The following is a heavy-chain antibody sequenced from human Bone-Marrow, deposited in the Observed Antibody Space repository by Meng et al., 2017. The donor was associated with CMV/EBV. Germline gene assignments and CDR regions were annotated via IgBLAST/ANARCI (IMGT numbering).Heavy chain of an antibody. CDR1: GFTFSSYW. D-gene: IGHD1-26*01. V-gene: IGHV3-7*01. J-gene: IGHJ3*02. Sequence: GGSLRLSCAASGFTFSSYWMTWVRQAPEKGLEWVANLKQDGSEKFYVDSVKGRFTMSRDNAKNSLYLQMNSLRAEDTALYYCARIAGSSGLGAFDIWGQGTMVTVSS. CDR3: ARIAGSSGLGAFDI. CDR2: LKQDGSEK.